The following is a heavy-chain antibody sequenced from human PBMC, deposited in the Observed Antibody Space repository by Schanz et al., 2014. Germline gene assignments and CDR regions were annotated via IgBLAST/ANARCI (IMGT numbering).Heavy chain of an antibody. CDR2: ISGNGGST. V-gene: IGHV3-23*01. CDR1: GFNFKAYA. CDR3: AKEKEEVAADGSFFDY. Sequence: EAQLLESGGGLVQPGGSLRLSCAASGFNFKAYAMTWVRQAPGQGLEWVSTISGNGGSTYFADSVKGRFTISRDNSKNTVNLQMNSLRAEDTAVYYCAKEKEEVAADGSFFDYWGQGTLVTVSS. D-gene: IGHD6-13*01. J-gene: IGHJ4*02.